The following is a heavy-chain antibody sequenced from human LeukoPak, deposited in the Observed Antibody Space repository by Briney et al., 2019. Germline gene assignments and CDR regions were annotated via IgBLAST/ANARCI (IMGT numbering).Heavy chain of an antibody. CDR3: ARARNRYCSSTSCYSGFVDY. D-gene: IGHD2-2*01. Sequence: GGSLRLSCAASGFTFSSYLMSWVRQAPGKGLEWVANIKQDGSEEYYVDSVKGRFTISRDNAKNSLYLQMNSLRAEDTAVYYCARARNRYCSSTSCYSGFVDYWGQGTLVTVSS. J-gene: IGHJ4*02. CDR1: GFTFSSYL. V-gene: IGHV3-7*03. CDR2: IKQDGSEE.